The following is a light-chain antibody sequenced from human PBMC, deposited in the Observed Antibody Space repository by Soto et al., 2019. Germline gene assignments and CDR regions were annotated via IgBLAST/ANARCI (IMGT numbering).Light chain of an antibody. CDR3: VLYVGPAISV. V-gene: IGLV8-61*01. CDR1: SGSVSTSHC. J-gene: IGLJ3*02. CDR2: GTN. Sequence: QTVVTQEPSFSVSPGGTVTLTCGLSSGSVSTSHCPSWYQQTPGQTPRTLIYGTNTRSSGVPDRFSGSILGNKAVLTITGAQADDESDYYCVLYVGPAISVFGGGTKVTVL.